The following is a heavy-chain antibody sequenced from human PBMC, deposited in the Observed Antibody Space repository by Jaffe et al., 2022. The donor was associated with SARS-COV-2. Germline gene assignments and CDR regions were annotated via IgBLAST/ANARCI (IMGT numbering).Heavy chain of an antibody. D-gene: IGHD3-22*01. CDR3: AKDYYDTSGYPFFDY. J-gene: IGHJ4*02. CDR2: ISGSGGST. V-gene: IGHV3-23*01. CDR1: GFTFSSYA. Sequence: EVQLLESGGGLAQPGGSLRLSCAASGFTFSSYAMSWVRQAPGKGLEWVSTISGSGGSTYYADSVKGRFTISRDNSKNTLYVQMNSLRAEDTAVYYCAKDYYDTSGYPFFDYWGQGTLVTVSS.